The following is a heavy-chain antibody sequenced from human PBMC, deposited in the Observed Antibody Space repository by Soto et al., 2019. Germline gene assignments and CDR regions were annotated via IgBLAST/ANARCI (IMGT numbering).Heavy chain of an antibody. J-gene: IGHJ6*02. CDR1: GYTFTMSY. Sequence: GASVKVSCKASGYTFTMSYIHWVRQAPGQGLEWLGRINPKSGGTSTAQKFQGWVTMTRDMSISTVYMELTRLRSDDTAVYFCARGHSTDCSNGVCSFFYNHEMDVWGQGTTVTVSS. CDR3: ARGHSTDCSNGVCSFFYNHEMDV. D-gene: IGHD2-8*01. CDR2: INPKSGGT. V-gene: IGHV1-2*04.